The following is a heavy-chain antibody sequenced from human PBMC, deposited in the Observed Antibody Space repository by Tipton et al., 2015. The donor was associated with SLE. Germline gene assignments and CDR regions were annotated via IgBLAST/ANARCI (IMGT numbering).Heavy chain of an antibody. D-gene: IGHD6-13*01. CDR1: GFTFSPYG. CDR2: IESDGSNE. Sequence: SLRLSCAASGFTFSPYGIHWVRQAPGKGLEWVAFIESDGSNEYYADSVKGRFTISRDNSKNTLYLQMNSLRAEDTAVYYCAKERQREAIAAAGKSAFNIWGQGTMVTVS. CDR3: AKERQREAIAAAGKSAFNI. J-gene: IGHJ3*02. V-gene: IGHV3-30*02.